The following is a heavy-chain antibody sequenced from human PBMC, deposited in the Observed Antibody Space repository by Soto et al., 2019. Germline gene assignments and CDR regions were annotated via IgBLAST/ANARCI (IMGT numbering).Heavy chain of an antibody. J-gene: IGHJ4*02. V-gene: IGHV1-69*04. CDR2: IIPILGIA. CDR1: GGTFSSYT. CDR3: ARDLSSGPTVSIDY. D-gene: IGHD6-19*01. Sequence: SVKVSCKASGGTFSSYTISWVRQAPGQGLEWMGRIIPILGIANYAQKLQGRVTITADKSTSTAYMELSSLRSEDTAVYYCARDLSSGPTVSIDYWGQGPLVTVSS.